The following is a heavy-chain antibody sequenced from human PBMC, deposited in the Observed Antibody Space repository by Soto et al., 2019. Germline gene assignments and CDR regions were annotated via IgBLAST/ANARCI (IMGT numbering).Heavy chain of an antibody. CDR1: GGSIRSGNYY. V-gene: IGHV4-31*03. J-gene: IGHJ3*02. Sequence: QVQLQESGPGLVKPSQTLSLTCTVSGGSIRSGNYYWSWLRQHPGKGLEWIGYIYYRGSTYYNPSLKSRVTISLDTSKNQFSLKLSSVTAADTAVYYCARYSLMRVDAFDIWGQGTMVTVSS. D-gene: IGHD2-21*01. CDR3: ARYSLMRVDAFDI. CDR2: IYYRGST.